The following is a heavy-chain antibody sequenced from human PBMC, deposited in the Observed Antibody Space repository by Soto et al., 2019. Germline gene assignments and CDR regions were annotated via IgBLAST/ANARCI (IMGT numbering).Heavy chain of an antibody. CDR1: GGSFSGYY. V-gene: IGHV4-34*01. CDR2: INHSGST. D-gene: IGHD3-10*01. J-gene: IGHJ6*02. Sequence: PSETLSLTCAVYGGSFSGYYRSWIRQPPGKGLEWIGEINHSGSTNYNPSLKSRVTISVDTSKNQFSLKLSSVTAADTAVYYCARGPGTAMVRGGYYYYYYGMDVWGQGTTVTVSS. CDR3: ARGPGTAMVRGGYYYYYYGMDV.